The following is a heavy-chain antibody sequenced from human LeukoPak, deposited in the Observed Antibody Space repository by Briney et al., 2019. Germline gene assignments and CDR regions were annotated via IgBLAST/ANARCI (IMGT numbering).Heavy chain of an antibody. D-gene: IGHD4/OR15-4a*01. Sequence: SETLSLTCTVSGGSVSSHFWSWIRQPPGKGLEWIGYIYNSGITNYNPSLKSRITMSVDTSKNQFSLMLRSVTAADTAVYYCARDHLPAGAPGYYMDVWGKGTTVTVSS. J-gene: IGHJ6*03. V-gene: IGHV4-59*02. CDR2: IYNSGIT. CDR3: ARDHLPAGAPGYYMDV. CDR1: GGSVSSHF.